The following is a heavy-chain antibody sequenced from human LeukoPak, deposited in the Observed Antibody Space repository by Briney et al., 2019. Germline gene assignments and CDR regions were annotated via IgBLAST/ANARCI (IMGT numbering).Heavy chain of an antibody. J-gene: IGHJ1*01. V-gene: IGHV3-48*02. Sequence: GGSLRLSCAASGFTFSSYSTNWVRQAPGKGLEWVSYISSSSSTIYYADSVKGRFTISRDNAKNSLYLQMNSLRDGDTAVYYCARAAPYSSSFKYFQHWGQGTLVTVSS. CDR2: ISSSSSTI. CDR1: GFTFSSYS. D-gene: IGHD6-13*01. CDR3: ARAAPYSSSFKYFQH.